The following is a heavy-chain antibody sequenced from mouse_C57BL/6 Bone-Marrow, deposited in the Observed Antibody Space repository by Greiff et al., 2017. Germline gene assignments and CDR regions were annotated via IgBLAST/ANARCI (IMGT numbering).Heavy chain of an antibody. J-gene: IGHJ4*01. V-gene: IGHV10-1*01. CDR1: GFSFNTYA. CDR2: IRSKSNNYAT. Sequence: EVQVVESGGGLVQPKGSLKLSCAASGFSFNTYAMNWVRQAPGKGLEWVARIRSKSNNYATYYADSVKDRFTISRDDSESMLYLQMNNLKTEDTAMDYCVRHGLLWPYYAMDYWGQGTSVTVSS. D-gene: IGHD2-1*01. CDR3: VRHGLLWPYYAMDY.